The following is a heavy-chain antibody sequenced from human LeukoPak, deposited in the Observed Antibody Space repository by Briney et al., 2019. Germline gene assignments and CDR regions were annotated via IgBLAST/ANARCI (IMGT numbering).Heavy chain of an antibody. J-gene: IGHJ4*02. CDR2: ISGSGGST. CDR3: ARDLGNYYDRGPIDY. D-gene: IGHD4-11*01. CDR1: GFTFSSYA. V-gene: IGHV3-23*01. Sequence: PGGSLRLSCAASGFTFSSYAMSWVRQAPGKGLEWVSAISGSGGSTYYADSVKGRFTISRDNSKNTLYLQMNSLRAEDTAVYYCARDLGNYYDRGPIDYWGQGTLVTVSS.